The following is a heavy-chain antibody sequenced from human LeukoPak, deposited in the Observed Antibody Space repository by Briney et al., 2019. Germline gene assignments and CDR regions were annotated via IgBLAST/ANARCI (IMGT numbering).Heavy chain of an antibody. CDR1: GGSISSGSYY. CDR2: IYTSGST. J-gene: IGHJ4*02. CDR3: ARGYYYDSSGSLGY. V-gene: IGHV4-61*02. Sequence: PSETLSLTCTVSGGSISSGSYYWSWIRQPAGKGLEWIGRIYTSGSTNYNPSLKSRVTISVDTSKNQFSLKLSSVTAADTAVHYCARGYYYDSSGSLGYWGQGTLVTVSS. D-gene: IGHD3-22*01.